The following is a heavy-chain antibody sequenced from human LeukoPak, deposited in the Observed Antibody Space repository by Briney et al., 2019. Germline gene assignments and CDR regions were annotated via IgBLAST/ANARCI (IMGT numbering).Heavy chain of an antibody. Sequence: GGSLRLSCAASGFTFSSYSMNWVRQAPGKGLEWVSSISSSGSYIYYADSVKGRFTISRDNAKNSLYLQMNSLRAEDTAVYYCARGLGYCSGGSCPRNTYFDCWGQGTLVTVSS. CDR3: ARGLGYCSGGSCPRNTYFDC. D-gene: IGHD2-15*01. CDR2: ISSSGSYI. CDR1: GFTFSSYS. J-gene: IGHJ4*02. V-gene: IGHV3-21*01.